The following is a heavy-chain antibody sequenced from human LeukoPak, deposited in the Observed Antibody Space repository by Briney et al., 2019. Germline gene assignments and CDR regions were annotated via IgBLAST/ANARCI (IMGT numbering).Heavy chain of an antibody. CDR3: ARWGGYSYGFTRGFDI. CDR1: GGSISSSSYY. J-gene: IGHJ3*02. CDR2: IYYTGST. Sequence: SETLSLTCTVSGGSISSSSYYWGWIRQPPGKGLEWIGSIYYTGSTNYSPSLKSRVTMSVATSKNQFSLKLSSVTAADTAVYYCARWGGYSYGFTRGFDIWSQGTMVIVSS. V-gene: IGHV4-39*07. D-gene: IGHD5-18*01.